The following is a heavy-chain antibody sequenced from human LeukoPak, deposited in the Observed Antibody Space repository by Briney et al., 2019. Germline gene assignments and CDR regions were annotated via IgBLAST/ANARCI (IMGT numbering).Heavy chain of an antibody. CDR3: ARDRFEYSSSSADY. Sequence: GGSLRLSCAASGFTFSSYSMDWVRQAPGKGLEWVPSIISSSSYIFYADSVKGRFTISRDNAKNSLYLQMNSLRAEDTAVYYCARDRFEYSSSSADYWGQGTLVTVSS. CDR2: IISSSSYI. J-gene: IGHJ4*02. V-gene: IGHV3-21*04. D-gene: IGHD6-6*01. CDR1: GFTFSSYS.